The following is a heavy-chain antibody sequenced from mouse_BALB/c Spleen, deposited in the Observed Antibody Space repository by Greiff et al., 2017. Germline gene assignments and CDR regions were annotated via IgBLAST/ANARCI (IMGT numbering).Heavy chain of an antibody. V-gene: IGHV2-9*02. CDR1: GFSLTSYG. CDR2: IWAGGST. Sequence: QVQLKESGPGLVAPSQSLSITCTVSGFSLTSYGVHWVRQPPGKGLEWLGVIWAGGSTNYNSALMSRLSISKDNSKSQVFLKMNSLQTDDTAMYYCARERERFYYRYDGHYYAMDYWGQGTSVTVSS. D-gene: IGHD2-14*01. CDR3: ARERERFYYRYDGHYYAMDY. J-gene: IGHJ4*01.